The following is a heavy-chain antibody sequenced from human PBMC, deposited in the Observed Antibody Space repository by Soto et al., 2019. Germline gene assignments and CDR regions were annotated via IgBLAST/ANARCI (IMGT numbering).Heavy chain of an antibody. CDR2: IYYSGTT. V-gene: IGHV4-28*01. J-gene: IGHJ4*02. CDR3: ARREIQGPIDY. CDR1: GYSISSSNW. D-gene: IGHD1-26*01. Sequence: PSETLYLTCAVSGYSISSSNWWGWIRQPPGKGLEWIGYIYYSGTTYYNPSLKSRVTMSVDTSKNRFSLKLTSVTAVDTAVYYCARREIQGPIDYWGQGTLVTVSS.